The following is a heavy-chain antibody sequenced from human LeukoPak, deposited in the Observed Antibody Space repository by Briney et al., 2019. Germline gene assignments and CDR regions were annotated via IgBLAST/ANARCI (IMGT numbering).Heavy chain of an antibody. J-gene: IGHJ4*02. CDR3: AKAGLRYFDWSGF. CDR1: GFTVSRNY. CDR2: LYSGGST. Sequence: GGSLRLSCAASGFTVSRNYMSWVRQAPGKGLEWVSVLYSGGSTNYADSVKGRFTISRDNSKNTLYLQMNSLRAEDTAVYYCAKAGLRYFDWSGFWGQETLVTVSS. V-gene: IGHV3-53*01. D-gene: IGHD3-9*01.